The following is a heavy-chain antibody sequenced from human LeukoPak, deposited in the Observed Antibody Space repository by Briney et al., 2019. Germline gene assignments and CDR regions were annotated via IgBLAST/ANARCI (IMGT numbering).Heavy chain of an antibody. CDR1: GFTLSSYA. CDR2: ISSSSNVI. D-gene: IGHD3-3*01. Sequence: GGSLRLSCAASGFTLSSYAIHWVRQAPGKGLEWVSYISSSSNVIYYTDSVKGRFTISRDNARNLLSLQMNSLRAEDTAVYYCARGDPIYDFWSGGDYWGQGSLVTVSS. J-gene: IGHJ4*02. V-gene: IGHV3-48*01. CDR3: ARGDPIYDFWSGGDY.